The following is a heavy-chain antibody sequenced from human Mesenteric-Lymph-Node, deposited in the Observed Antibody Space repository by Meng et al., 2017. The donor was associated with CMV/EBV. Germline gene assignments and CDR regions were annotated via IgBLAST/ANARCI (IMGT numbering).Heavy chain of an antibody. D-gene: IGHD6-6*01. J-gene: IGHJ5*02. V-gene: IGHV4-59*12. CDR3: ARGRLQLVRHWFDP. CDR1: GGSISSYY. CDR2: IYYSGST. Sequence: SETLSLTCTVSGGSISSYYWSWIRQPPGKGLEWIGYIYYSGSTNYNPSLKSRVTISVDTSKNQFSLKLSSVTAADTAVYYCARGRLQLVRHWFDPWGQGTLVTVSS.